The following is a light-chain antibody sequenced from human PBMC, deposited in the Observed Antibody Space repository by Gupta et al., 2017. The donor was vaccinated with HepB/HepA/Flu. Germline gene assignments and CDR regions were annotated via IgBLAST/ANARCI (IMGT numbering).Light chain of an antibody. V-gene: IGKV1-12*02. CDR3: QQTNTFPFT. Sequence: DIRLTQSPSTVTASVGDRVTITCRASPVIASWLVLYQHNPGNAPKLLIYNASTLQTGVPSRFFGSGSWTYFILPIISLHPYDFATYYCQQTNTFPFTFGQGTQLEIK. CDR2: NAS. J-gene: IGKJ5*01. CDR1: PVIASW.